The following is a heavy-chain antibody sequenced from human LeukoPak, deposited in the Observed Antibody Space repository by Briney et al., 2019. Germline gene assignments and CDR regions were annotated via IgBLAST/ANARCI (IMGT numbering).Heavy chain of an antibody. CDR2: ISAYNGNT. J-gene: IGHJ3*02. Sequence: ASVKVSCKASGYTFTSYGISWVRQAPGQGLEWMGWISAYNGNTNYAQKLQGRVTMTTDTSTSTAYMELRSLRSDDTAVYYCARDKSGSYYGHDAFDIWGQGAMVTVSS. V-gene: IGHV1-18*01. CDR3: ARDKSGSYYGHDAFDI. D-gene: IGHD1-26*01. CDR1: GYTFTSYG.